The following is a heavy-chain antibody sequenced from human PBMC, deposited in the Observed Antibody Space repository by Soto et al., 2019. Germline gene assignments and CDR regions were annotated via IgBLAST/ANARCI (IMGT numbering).Heavy chain of an antibody. V-gene: IGHV3-21*01. CDR1: GFTFSSYS. Sequence: GGSLRLSCAASGFTFSSYSMNWVRQAPGKGLEWVSSISSSSSYIYYADSVKGRFTISRDNAKNSLYLQMNSLRAEDTAVYYCARGRLAARPFYYGMDVWGQGTTVTVSS. CDR2: ISSSSSYI. CDR3: ARGRLAARPFYYGMDV. D-gene: IGHD6-6*01. J-gene: IGHJ6*02.